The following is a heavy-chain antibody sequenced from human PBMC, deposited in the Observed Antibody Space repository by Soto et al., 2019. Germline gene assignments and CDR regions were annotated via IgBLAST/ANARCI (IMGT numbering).Heavy chain of an antibody. J-gene: IGHJ5*02. V-gene: IGHV1-18*04. CDR3: ARVVTISGVVTNNWFDP. CDR1: GYTFTSYG. CDR2: ISAYNGNT. D-gene: IGHD3-3*01. Sequence: ASVKVSCKASGYTFTSYGISWVRQAPGQGLEWMGWISAYNGNTNYAQKLQGRVTMTTDTSTSIAYMELRSLRSDDTAVYHCARVVTISGVVTNNWFDPWGQGTLVTVSS.